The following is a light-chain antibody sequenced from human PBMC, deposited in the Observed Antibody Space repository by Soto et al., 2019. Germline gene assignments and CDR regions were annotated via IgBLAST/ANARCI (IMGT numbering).Light chain of an antibody. CDR1: QSVSSN. Sequence: EIVVTQSPATLSVSPGERATLSCRASQSVSSNFAWYQQRPGQAPRLLIYSASTRATGIPARFSGSGSGTEFTLTISSLQSEDFAVYYCQQYNNWLSFGGGTKVEI. CDR2: SAS. V-gene: IGKV3-15*01. J-gene: IGKJ4*01. CDR3: QQYNNWLS.